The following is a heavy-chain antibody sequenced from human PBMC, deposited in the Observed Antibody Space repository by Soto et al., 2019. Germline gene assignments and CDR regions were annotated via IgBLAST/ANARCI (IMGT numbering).Heavy chain of an antibody. Sequence: ASVKVSCKASGYTFTSYGISWVRQAPGQGLEWMGWISAYNGNTNYAQKLQGRVTMTTDTSTSTAYMELRSLRSDDTAVYYCARDPYVGYCSGGSCYVGDFDYWGQGTLVTVSS. CDR3: ARDPYVGYCSGGSCYVGDFDY. D-gene: IGHD2-15*01. CDR2: ISAYNGNT. V-gene: IGHV1-18*01. CDR1: GYTFTSYG. J-gene: IGHJ4*02.